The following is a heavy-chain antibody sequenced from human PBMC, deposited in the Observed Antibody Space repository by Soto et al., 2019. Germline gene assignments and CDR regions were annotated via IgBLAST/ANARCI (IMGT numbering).Heavy chain of an antibody. V-gene: IGHV3-11*01. CDR3: ARDLGYYESSGYFDY. CDR2: IGSSDNTI. Sequence: LRLSCAASGFTFSDYYMSWIRQAPGKGLEWVSYIGSSDNTIYYADSVKGRFTISRDNAKNSLYLQMNSLRAEDTAMYYCARDLGYYESSGYFDYWGQGTLVTVSS. J-gene: IGHJ4*02. D-gene: IGHD3-22*01. CDR1: GFTFSDYY.